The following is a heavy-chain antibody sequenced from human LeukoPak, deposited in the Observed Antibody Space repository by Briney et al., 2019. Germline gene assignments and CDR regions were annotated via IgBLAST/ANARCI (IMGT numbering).Heavy chain of an antibody. CDR2: ISFDGSDK. V-gene: IGHV3-30*18. Sequence: GGSLRLSCAASGFTFSAYGMYWVRQAPGKGLEWVAVISFDGSDKYYADSVKGRFTISRDSSKNTLYLQMNSLRAEDTAVYYCAKARYYDSNELDVWGQGTTVTVSS. CDR1: GFTFSAYG. J-gene: IGHJ6*02. D-gene: IGHD3-22*01. CDR3: AKARYYDSNELDV.